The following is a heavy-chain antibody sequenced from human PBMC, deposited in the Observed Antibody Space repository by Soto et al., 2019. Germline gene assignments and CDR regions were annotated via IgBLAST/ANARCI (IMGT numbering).Heavy chain of an antibody. Sequence: QVQLVQSGAEVKKPGASVKVSCKASGYTFTSYCISWVRQAPGQGLEWMGWISAYNGNTNYAQKLQGRVTMTTDTSTSTAYMELRSLRSDDTAGYYCARVFITIFGVVNFDYWGQGTLVTVSS. D-gene: IGHD3-3*01. CDR3: ARVFITIFGVVNFDY. CDR2: ISAYNGNT. J-gene: IGHJ4*02. CDR1: GYTFTSYC. V-gene: IGHV1-18*01.